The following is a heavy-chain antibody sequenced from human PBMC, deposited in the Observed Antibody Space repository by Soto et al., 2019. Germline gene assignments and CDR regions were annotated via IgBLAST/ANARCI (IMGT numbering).Heavy chain of an antibody. CDR1: GGTFSSYA. CDR3: ARHDYGGNSGWFDP. CDR2: IIPIFGTA. V-gene: IGHV1-69*13. J-gene: IGHJ5*02. Sequence: SVKVSCKASGGTFSSYAISWVRQAPGQGLEWMGGIIPIFGTANYAQKFQGRVTITADESTSTAYMELSSLRSEDTAVYYCARHDYGGNSGWFDPWGQGTLVTVSS. D-gene: IGHD4-17*01.